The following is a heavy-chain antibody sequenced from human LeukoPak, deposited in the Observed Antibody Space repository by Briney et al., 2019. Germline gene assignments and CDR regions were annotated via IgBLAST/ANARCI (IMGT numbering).Heavy chain of an antibody. CDR3: ARAVVAAIGPDY. CDR1: AYTFTTYG. J-gene: IGHJ4*02. V-gene: IGHV1-18*01. CDR2: ISANSGDT. D-gene: IGHD2-15*01. Sequence: ASVKVSCKTSAYTFTTYGINWVRQAPGQGLEWMGWISANSGDTNYAQKFQGRVTMTKDTSTSKTYMELRSLRSDDTAVYYCARAVVAAIGPDYWGQGTLVTVSS.